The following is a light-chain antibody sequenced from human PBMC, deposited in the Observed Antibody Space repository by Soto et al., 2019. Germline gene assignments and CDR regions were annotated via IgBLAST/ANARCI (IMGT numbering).Light chain of an antibody. CDR1: QVISSY. CDR2: AAS. J-gene: IGKJ5*01. Sequence: AIRMTQSPSSLSASTGDRVTITCRASQVISSYLTWYQQKPLKAPKLLIYAASTLQSGVPSMFSGSGSGTDFTLTIRCLQSEDFATYYCQQYYSYPPITFGQGTRLEIK. CDR3: QQYYSYPPIT. V-gene: IGKV1-8*01.